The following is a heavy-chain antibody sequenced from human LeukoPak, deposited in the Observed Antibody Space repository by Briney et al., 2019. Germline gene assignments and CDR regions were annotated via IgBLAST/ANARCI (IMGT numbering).Heavy chain of an antibody. Sequence: ASVKVSCKASGYTFTSYYMHWVRQAPGQGLEWMGIINPSGGSTNYAQKLQGRVTMTTDTSTSTAYMELRSLRSDDTAVYYCARLPLDARAADYWGQGTLVTVSS. J-gene: IGHJ4*02. CDR2: INPSGGST. CDR3: ARLPLDARAADY. D-gene: IGHD1-14*01. CDR1: GYTFTSYY. V-gene: IGHV1-46*01.